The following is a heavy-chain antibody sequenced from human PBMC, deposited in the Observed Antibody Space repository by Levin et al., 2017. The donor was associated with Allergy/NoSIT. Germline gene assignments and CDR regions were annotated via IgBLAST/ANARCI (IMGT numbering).Heavy chain of an antibody. Sequence: ASVKVSCKASRYIFCDYFIHWVRQAPGQGLEWMGWINPHSGDTKYAQEFQGRVTITRDTSISTAYMELTRLTSDDTAVYYCARDLYNDDSGFEYWGQGTLV. CDR2: INPHSGDT. CDR1: RYIFCDYF. D-gene: IGHD3-22*01. CDR3: ARDLYNDDSGFEY. J-gene: IGHJ4*02. V-gene: IGHV1-2*02.